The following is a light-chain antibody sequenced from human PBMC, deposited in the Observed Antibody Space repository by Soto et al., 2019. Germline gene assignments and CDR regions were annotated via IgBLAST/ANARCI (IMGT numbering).Light chain of an antibody. CDR2: ANT. J-gene: IGLJ2*01. V-gene: IGLV1-40*01. CDR1: SPNIRAGYD. Sequence: QSVLTQPPSVSGPPGKKITSSSTGSSPNIRAGYDVHWYQQLPGTAPKLLIYANTNRPSGVPGRFSGSKSGASASLAITGLQAEDEADYYCQSYDSSLSASVFGGGTKLTVL. CDR3: QSYDSSLSASV.